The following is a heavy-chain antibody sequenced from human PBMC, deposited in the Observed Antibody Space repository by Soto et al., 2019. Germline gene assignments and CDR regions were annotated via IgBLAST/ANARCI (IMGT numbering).Heavy chain of an antibody. Sequence: GGSLRLSCAASGLTFCSYDMQWVRQATGKGLEWVSAIGTAGDTYYPGSVKGRFTISRENAKNSLYLQMNSLRAGDTAVYYCARSPPGGYHYYYGMDVWGQGTTVTVSS. V-gene: IGHV3-13*04. CDR2: IGTAGDT. D-gene: IGHD3-22*01. J-gene: IGHJ6*02. CDR1: GLTFCSYD. CDR3: ARSPPGGYHYYYGMDV.